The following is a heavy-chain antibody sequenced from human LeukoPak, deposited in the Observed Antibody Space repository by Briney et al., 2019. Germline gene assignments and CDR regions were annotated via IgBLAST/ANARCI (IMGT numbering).Heavy chain of an antibody. J-gene: IGHJ3*02. CDR2: IIPILGIA. CDR1: GGTFSSYA. Sequence: GSSVTVSCKASGGTFSSYAISWVRQAPGQGLEWMGRIIPILGIANYAQKFQGRVTITADKSTSTAYMELSSLRSEDTAVYYCARDCSGGSCYSGDDAFDIWGQGTMVTVSS. CDR3: ARDCSGGSCYSGDDAFDI. V-gene: IGHV1-69*04. D-gene: IGHD2-15*01.